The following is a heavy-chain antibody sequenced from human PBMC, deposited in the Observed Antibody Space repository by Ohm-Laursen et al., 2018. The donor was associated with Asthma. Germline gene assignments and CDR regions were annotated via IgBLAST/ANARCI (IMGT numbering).Heavy chain of an antibody. CDR3: AKDTPYCSSTSCHQPQNFDY. CDR1: GYPFTRDY. CDR2: INPSSGSS. J-gene: IGHJ4*02. Sequence: SVKVSCKASGYPFTRDYMHWVRQAPGQGLEWMGIINPSSGSSSYAQKFQGRVTMTSDTSTSTVYMELSSLRSEDTAVYYCAKDTPYCSSTSCHQPQNFDYWGQGTLVTVSS. D-gene: IGHD2-2*01. V-gene: IGHV1-46*01.